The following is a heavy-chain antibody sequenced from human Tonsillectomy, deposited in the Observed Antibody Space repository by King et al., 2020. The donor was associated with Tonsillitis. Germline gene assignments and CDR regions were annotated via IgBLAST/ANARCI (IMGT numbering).Heavy chain of an antibody. CDR1: GGSISSSSYF. CDR3: ARLDGDYSNWFDP. Sequence: QLQLQESGPGLVKPSETLSLTCTVSGGSISSSSYFWGWTRQPPGKGLEWIGNIYYSGTTYYNPSLKSRVTISVDTSKNQFSLKLSSVTAADTAVYYCARLDGDYSNWFDPWGQGTLVTVSS. CDR2: IYYSGTT. D-gene: IGHD4-17*01. J-gene: IGHJ5*02. V-gene: IGHV4-39*01.